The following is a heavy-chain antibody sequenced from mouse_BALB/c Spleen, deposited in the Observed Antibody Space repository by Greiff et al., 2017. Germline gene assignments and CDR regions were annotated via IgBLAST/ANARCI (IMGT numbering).Heavy chain of an antibody. Sequence: QVQLKQSGPGLVAPSQSLSITCTVSGFSLTSYGVHWVRQPPGKGLEWLGVIWAGGSTNYNSALMSRLSISKDNSKSQVFLKMNSLQTDDTAMYYCARDDYGHYYAMDYWGQGTSVTVSA. CDR2: IWAGGST. V-gene: IGHV2-9*02. D-gene: IGHD2-4*01. J-gene: IGHJ4*01. CDR1: GFSLTSYG. CDR3: ARDDYGHYYAMDY.